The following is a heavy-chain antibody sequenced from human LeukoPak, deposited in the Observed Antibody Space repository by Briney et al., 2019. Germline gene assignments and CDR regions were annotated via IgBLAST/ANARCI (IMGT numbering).Heavy chain of an antibody. CDR1: GFTFCDYN. CDR2: IRSKTHDGTT. Sequence: GGSLRLSCTASGFTFCDYNMNWVRQAPGKGLEWVGYIRSKTHDGTTDYVASVKGIFTISRDDSKTISYLQMTTLTSEDTAVYYCSRGEQYTYGPEFDYWGQGTLVTVSS. D-gene: IGHD5-18*01. J-gene: IGHJ4*02. CDR3: SRGEQYTYGPEFDY. V-gene: IGHV3-49*04.